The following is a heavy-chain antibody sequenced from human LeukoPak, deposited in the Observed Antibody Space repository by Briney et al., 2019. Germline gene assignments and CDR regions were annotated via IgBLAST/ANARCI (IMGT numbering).Heavy chain of an antibody. D-gene: IGHD2-15*01. CDR1: GFTFSSYG. CDR2: ISYDGSNK. J-gene: IGHJ5*02. CDR3: ARVGVGSYNWFDP. Sequence: GGSLRLSCAASGFTFSSYGMHWVRQAPGKGLEWVAVISYDGSNKYYADSVKGRFTISRDNSKNTLYLQMNSLRAEDTAVYYCARVGVGSYNWFDPWGQGTMVTVSS. V-gene: IGHV3-30*03.